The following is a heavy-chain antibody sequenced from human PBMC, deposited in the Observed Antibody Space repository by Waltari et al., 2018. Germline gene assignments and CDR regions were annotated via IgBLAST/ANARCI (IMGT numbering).Heavy chain of an antibody. CDR2: IIPIFGTA. CDR1: GGTFSSYA. J-gene: IGHJ3*02. D-gene: IGHD2-21*02. CDR3: ARGRAYCGGDCYHDAFDI. V-gene: IGHV1-69*12. Sequence: QVQLVQSGAEVKKPGSSVKVSCKASGGTFSSYAISWVRQAHGQGLEWMGGIIPIFGTANYAQKFQGRVTITADESTSTAYMELSSLRSEDTAVYYCARGRAYCGGDCYHDAFDIWGQGTMVTVSS.